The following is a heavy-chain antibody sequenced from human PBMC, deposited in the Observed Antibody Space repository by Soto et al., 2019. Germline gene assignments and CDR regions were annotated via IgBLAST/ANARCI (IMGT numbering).Heavy chain of an antibody. J-gene: IGHJ4*02. V-gene: IGHV3-30*03. CDR2: ISYDGSNK. Sequence: QVQLVESGGGVVQPGRSLRLSCAACGFTFSSYGMHWVRQAPGKGLEWVAVISYDGSNKYYADSVKGRFTISRDNSKNTLYLQMNSLRAEDTAVYYCARHRSLPPDYWGQGTLVTVSS. CDR1: GFTFSSYG. CDR3: ARHRSLPPDY.